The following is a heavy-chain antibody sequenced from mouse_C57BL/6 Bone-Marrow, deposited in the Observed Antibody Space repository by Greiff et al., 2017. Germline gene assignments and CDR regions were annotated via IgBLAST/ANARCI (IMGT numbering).Heavy chain of an antibody. V-gene: IGHV1-58*01. CDR1: GYTFTSYG. J-gene: IGHJ3*01. CDR2: IYIGNGYT. D-gene: IGHD1-1*01. CDR3: ASPPLYSCGDWFAY. Sequence: EVQGVESGAELVRPGSSVKMSCKTSGYTFTSYGINWVKQRPGQGLEWIGYIYIGNGYTEYNEKFKGKATLTSDTSSSTAYMQLSSLTSEDSAIFFCASPPLYSCGDWFAYWGQGTLVTVSA.